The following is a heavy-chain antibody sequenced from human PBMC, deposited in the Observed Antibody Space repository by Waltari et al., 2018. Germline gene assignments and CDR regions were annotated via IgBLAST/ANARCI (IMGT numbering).Heavy chain of an antibody. J-gene: IGHJ5*02. CDR2: IYYNGST. CDR1: GGSISSRRFY. D-gene: IGHD5-12*01. CDR3: ARDWRKSGYRFDP. Sequence: QLQLQESGPGLVKPSETLSLPCTVHGGSISSRRFYWGGIRQSPGKGLEWIGSIYYNGSTYYNPTLKSRVTISGDTSKNQFSLKLSSVTAADTAVYYCARDWRKSGYRFDPWGKGTLVTVSS. V-gene: IGHV4-39*02.